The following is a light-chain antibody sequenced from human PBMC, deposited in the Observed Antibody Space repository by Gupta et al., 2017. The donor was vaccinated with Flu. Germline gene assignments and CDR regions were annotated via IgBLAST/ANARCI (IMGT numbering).Light chain of an antibody. V-gene: IGLV1-44*01. CDR2: SNN. Sequence: SVLTQPPSASGTPGPRVTISCSGSNSNIGSNIVNWYQQLPGTAPKLLIYSNNQRPSGVPDRFSGSKSGTSASLAISGLQSEDEADYYCAAWDDSLNGWVFGGGTKLTVL. J-gene: IGLJ3*02. CDR3: AAWDDSLNGWV. CDR1: NSNIGSNI.